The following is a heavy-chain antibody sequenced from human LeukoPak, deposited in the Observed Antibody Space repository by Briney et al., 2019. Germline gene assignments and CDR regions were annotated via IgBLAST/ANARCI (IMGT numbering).Heavy chain of an antibody. CDR1: GYTFTSYY. V-gene: IGHV1-46*03. J-gene: IGHJ4*02. CDR2: INPSGGST. D-gene: IGHD3-3*01. CDR3: ARSPGSSVPHSYDSHDY. Sequence: ASVKVSCKASGYTFTSYYMHWVRQAPGQGLEWMGIINPSGGSTSYAQKFQGRVTMTRDTSTSTVYMELSSLRSEDTAVYYCARSPGSSVPHSYDSHDYWGQGTLVTVSS.